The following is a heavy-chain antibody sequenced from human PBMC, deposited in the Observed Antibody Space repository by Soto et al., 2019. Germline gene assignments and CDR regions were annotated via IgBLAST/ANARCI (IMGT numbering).Heavy chain of an antibody. D-gene: IGHD6-13*01. CDR2: INPNSGGI. V-gene: IGHV1-2*02. CDR3: ARAGSSSHYYYFGMDV. Sequence: ASVKVSCKASGYTFSGYYMFWVRQAPGQGLEYMGWINPNSGGINYAQKFQGRVTMTRDTSISTAYMELSSLISDDTAVYYCARAGSSSHYYYFGMDVWGPGTTVTVSS. J-gene: IGHJ6*02. CDR1: GYTFSGYY.